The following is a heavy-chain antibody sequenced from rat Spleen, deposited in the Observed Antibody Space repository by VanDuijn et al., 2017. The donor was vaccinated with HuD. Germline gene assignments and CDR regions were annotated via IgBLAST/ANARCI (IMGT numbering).Heavy chain of an antibody. CDR3: ARHLTTPFDY. CDR1: GFSLTDYS. D-gene: IGHD3-4*01. J-gene: IGHJ2*01. V-gene: IGHV2S63*01. Sequence: VQLKESGPGLVQPSQTLSLTCSVSGFSLTDYSVHWVRQPPGKGLEWMGLMWSGGGTAYNSAVQSRLSISRDTSKSQVFLEMSSLEPEDTGTYYCARHLTTPFDYWGHGVMVTVSS. CDR2: MWSGGGT.